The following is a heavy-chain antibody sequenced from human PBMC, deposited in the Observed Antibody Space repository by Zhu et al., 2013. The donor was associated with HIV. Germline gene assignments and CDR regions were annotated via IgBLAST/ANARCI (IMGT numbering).Heavy chain of an antibody. Sequence: QVQLVQSGAEVKKPGSSVKVSCKASGGTFSSYAISWVRQATGQGPEWMGGIIPIFGTANYAQKFQGRVTITADESTSTAYMELSSLRSEDTAVYYCARTVAYCGGDCHRNGMDVWGQGTTVTVSS. J-gene: IGHJ6*02. V-gene: IGHV1-69*01. CDR1: GGTFSSYA. CDR3: ARTVAYCGGDCHRNGMDV. CDR2: IIPIFGTA. D-gene: IGHD2-21*02.